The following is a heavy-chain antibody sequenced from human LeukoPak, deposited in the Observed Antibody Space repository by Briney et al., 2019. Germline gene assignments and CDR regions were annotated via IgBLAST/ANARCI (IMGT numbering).Heavy chain of an antibody. J-gene: IGHJ5*02. D-gene: IGHD6-13*01. CDR1: GYTFTGYY. CDR2: INPNSGGT. Sequence: ASVKVSCKASGYTFTGYYMHWVRQAPGRGLEWMGWINPNSGGTNYAQKFQGRVTITRDTSISTAYMELSRLRSDDTAVYYCARGTSSSWRPPWFDPWGQGTLVTVSS. CDR3: ARGTSSSWRPPWFDP. V-gene: IGHV1-2*02.